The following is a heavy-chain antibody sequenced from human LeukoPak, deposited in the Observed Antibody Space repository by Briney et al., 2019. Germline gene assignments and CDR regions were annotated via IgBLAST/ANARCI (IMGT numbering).Heavy chain of an antibody. CDR1: GFTVSSNY. V-gene: IGHV3-7*01. D-gene: IGHD3-22*01. CDR2: IKQDGSEK. J-gene: IGHJ4*02. Sequence: GGSLRLSCAASGFTVSSNYMSWVRQAPGKGLEWVANIKQDGSEKYYVDSVKGRFTISRDNAKNSLYLQMNSLRAEDTAVYYCARSIAMIAVVSPFDYWGRGTLVTVSS. CDR3: ARSIAMIAVVSPFDY.